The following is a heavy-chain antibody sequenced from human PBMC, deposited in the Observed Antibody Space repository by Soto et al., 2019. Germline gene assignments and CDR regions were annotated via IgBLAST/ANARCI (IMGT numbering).Heavy chain of an antibody. D-gene: IGHD2-15*01. CDR1: GYSFSNYW. CDR2: IFPADSDT. CDR3: ASSVVVPSGMTFFDS. Sequence: GASLNLSCKGSGYSFSNYWIAWVRQMPGKGLGWMGIIFPADSDTKYSPSFQGQVTISADKSISTAYLQWSSLKASDTAMYYCASSVVVPSGMTFFDSWGKGSLVTVSS. V-gene: IGHV5-51*01. J-gene: IGHJ4*02.